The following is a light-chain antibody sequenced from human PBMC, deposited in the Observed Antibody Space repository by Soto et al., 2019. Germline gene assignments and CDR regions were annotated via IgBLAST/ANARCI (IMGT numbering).Light chain of an antibody. Sequence: EIVMTQSPATLSVFPGETASLSCRASQSVSRELAWYQQKPGQAPRLLIYDTFTRATGTPDRFSGSASGTEFTLTIRGLQSEDFALYYCQQYNTWPRSTFGPGTKVEIK. CDR2: DTF. CDR1: QSVSRE. V-gene: IGKV3-15*01. J-gene: IGKJ1*01. CDR3: QQYNTWPRST.